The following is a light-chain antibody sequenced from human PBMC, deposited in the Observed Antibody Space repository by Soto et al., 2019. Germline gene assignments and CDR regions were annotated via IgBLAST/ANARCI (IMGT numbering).Light chain of an antibody. CDR1: QSVSRN. J-gene: IGKJ4*01. CDR3: QQYNNRPPPLT. Sequence: EIVMTQSPATLSVSPGKSATLFCRASQSVSRNLAWYQQKPGQAPRLLIYGALVRATGIPDRFSGSGSGTEFTLTIDSLQSEDSAVYYCQQYNNRPPPLTFGGGTKVEIK. CDR2: GAL. V-gene: IGKV3-15*01.